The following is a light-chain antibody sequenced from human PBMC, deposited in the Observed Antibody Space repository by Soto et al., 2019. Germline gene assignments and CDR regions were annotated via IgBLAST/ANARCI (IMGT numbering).Light chain of an antibody. Sequence: EIVLPQSPATLSLSPGARATLSCRASQSVSSYLAWYHKKPGQPPRLIIYDASKRAAGTPARFSGSGSGTDFTLTISSLEPEDFAVYYCKQRSDWPITVGQGTRLEIK. CDR3: KQRSDWPIT. CDR2: DAS. V-gene: IGKV3-11*01. J-gene: IGKJ5*01. CDR1: QSVSSY.